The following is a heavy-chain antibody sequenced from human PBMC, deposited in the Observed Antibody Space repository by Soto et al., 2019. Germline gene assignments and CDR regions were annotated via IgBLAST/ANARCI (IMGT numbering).Heavy chain of an antibody. CDR3: AKDSTEVY. V-gene: IGHV3-23*01. Sequence: WVRQAPGKGLEWVSAISGSGGSTYYADSVKGRFTISRDNSKNTLYLQMNSLRAEDTAVYYCAKDSTEVYWGQGTLVTVSS. CDR2: ISGSGGST. J-gene: IGHJ4*02. D-gene: IGHD4-17*01.